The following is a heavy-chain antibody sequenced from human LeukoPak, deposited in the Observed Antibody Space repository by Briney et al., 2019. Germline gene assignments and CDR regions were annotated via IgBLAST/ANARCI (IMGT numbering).Heavy chain of an antibody. CDR2: IYYSGST. CDR3: ARVSYSSGWYDDYFDY. V-gene: IGHV4-59*01. Sequence: SETLSLTCTVSGGSISNYYWSWIRQPAGKGLEWIGYIYYSGSTNYNPSLKSRVTISVDTSKNQFSLKLSSVTAADTAVYYCARVSYSSGWYDDYFDYWGQGTLVTVSS. CDR1: GGSISNYY. D-gene: IGHD6-19*01. J-gene: IGHJ4*02.